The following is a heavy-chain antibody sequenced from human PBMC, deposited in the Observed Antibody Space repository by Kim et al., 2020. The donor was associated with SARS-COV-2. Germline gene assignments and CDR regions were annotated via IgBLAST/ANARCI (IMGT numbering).Heavy chain of an antibody. J-gene: IGHJ6*02. CDR2: IWYDGSNK. D-gene: IGHD2-2*03. CDR1: GFTFSSYG. V-gene: IGHV3-33*06. CDR3: AKVGYCSSTSCPYYYYYYGMDV. Sequence: GGSLRLSCAASGFTFSSYGMHWVRQAPGKGLEWVAVIWYDGSNKYYADSVKGRFTISRDNSKNTLYLQMNSLRAEDTAVYYCAKVGYCSSTSCPYYYYYYGMDVWGQGTTVTVSS.